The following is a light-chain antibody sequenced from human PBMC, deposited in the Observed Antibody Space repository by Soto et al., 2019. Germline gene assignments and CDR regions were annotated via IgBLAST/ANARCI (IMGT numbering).Light chain of an antibody. J-gene: IGLJ1*01. CDR2: DDN. Sequence: QSVLTQPPSVSAAPGQKVTISCSGSSSNIGGNSVSWYQQLPGTAPKLLIYDDNKRPSGIPDRFSGSKSGTSATLGITGFQTGDEADYHCGSWDSRLSAYVFGNGTKVTV. CDR3: GSWDSRLSAYV. V-gene: IGLV1-51*01. CDR1: SSNIGGNS.